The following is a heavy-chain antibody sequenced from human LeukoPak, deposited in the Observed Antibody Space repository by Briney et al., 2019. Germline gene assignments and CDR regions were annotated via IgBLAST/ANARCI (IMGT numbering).Heavy chain of an antibody. J-gene: IGHJ3*02. CDR1: GFTFSSYA. CDR2: ISGSGGST. CDR3: AKVGITMVRGVIRNHAFDI. D-gene: IGHD3-10*01. Sequence: PGGSLRLSCAASGFTFSSYAMSWVRQAPGKGLEWVSAISGSGGSTYYADSVKGRFTISRDNSKNTLYLQMNSLRAEDTAVYYCAKVGITMVRGVIRNHAFDIWGQGTMVTVSS. V-gene: IGHV3-23*01.